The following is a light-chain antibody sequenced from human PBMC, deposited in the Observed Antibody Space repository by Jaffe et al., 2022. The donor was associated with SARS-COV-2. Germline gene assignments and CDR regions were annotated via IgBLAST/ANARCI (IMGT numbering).Light chain of an antibody. CDR1: SSNIGSNI. CDR3: AAWDGSLDGRYV. V-gene: IGLV1-44*01. J-gene: IGLJ1*01. Sequence: QSVLTQPPSASGTPGQKVTISCSGSSSNIGSNIVNWYQQLPGTAPKLLIYSSNQRPSGVSDRFSGSKSGTSASLAISGLQSEDEAEYYCAAWDGSLDGRYVFGTGTKVTVL. CDR2: SSN.